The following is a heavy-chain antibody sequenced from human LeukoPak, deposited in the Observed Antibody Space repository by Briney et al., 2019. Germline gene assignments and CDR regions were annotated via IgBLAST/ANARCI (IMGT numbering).Heavy chain of an antibody. CDR1: GFTVSSNY. D-gene: IGHD3-3*01. CDR2: IFRDGSR. J-gene: IGHJ4*02. Sequence: GGSLRLSCAVSGFTVSSNYMSWVRQAPGKGLQWVSTIFRDGSRYYEDSVRGRFSISRDDSKNILSLQMTNLRAEDTAVYYCARDFYDFWGGYWVWGQGTLATVSS. V-gene: IGHV3-53*01. CDR3: ARDFYDFWGGYWV.